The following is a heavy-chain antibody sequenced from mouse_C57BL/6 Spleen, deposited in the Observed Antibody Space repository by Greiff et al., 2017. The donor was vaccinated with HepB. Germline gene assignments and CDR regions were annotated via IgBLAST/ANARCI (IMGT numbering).Heavy chain of an antibody. V-gene: IGHV2-2*01. Sequence: VQLQQSGPGLVQPSQSLSITCTVSGFSLTSYGVHWVRQSPGKGLEWLGVIWSGGSTDYNAAFISRLSISKDNSKSQVFFKMNSLQADDTAIYYCAREPTVVEGYFDVWGTGTTVTVSS. CDR1: GFSLTSYG. CDR3: AREPTVVEGYFDV. CDR2: IWSGGST. J-gene: IGHJ1*03. D-gene: IGHD1-1*01.